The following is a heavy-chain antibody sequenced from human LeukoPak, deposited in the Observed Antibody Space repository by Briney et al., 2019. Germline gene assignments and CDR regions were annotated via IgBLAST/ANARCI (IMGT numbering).Heavy chain of an antibody. Sequence: PSETLSLTCAVYGGSFSGYYWSWIRQPPGKGLEWIGEINHSGSTNYNPSLKSRVTISVDTSKNQFSLKLSSVTAADTAVYYCARLGGDYFDYWGQGTLVTVSS. J-gene: IGHJ4*02. D-gene: IGHD4-17*01. CDR3: ARLGGDYFDY. CDR1: GGSFSGYY. V-gene: IGHV4-34*01. CDR2: INHSGST.